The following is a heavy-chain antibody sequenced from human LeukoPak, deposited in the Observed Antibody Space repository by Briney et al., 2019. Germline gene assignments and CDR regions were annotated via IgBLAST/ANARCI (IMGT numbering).Heavy chain of an antibody. Sequence: GGSLRLSCAASGFTVSGNYMSWVRQAPGKGLEWVSIIYSADNTYYADSVKGRFTISRDNSKNTLYLQMNSLRAEDTAVYLCASRVVLASTKSGFDYWGQGTLVTVSS. J-gene: IGHJ4*02. CDR3: ASRVVLASTKSGFDY. CDR2: IYSADNT. V-gene: IGHV3-66*01. CDR1: GFTVSGNY. D-gene: IGHD2/OR15-2a*01.